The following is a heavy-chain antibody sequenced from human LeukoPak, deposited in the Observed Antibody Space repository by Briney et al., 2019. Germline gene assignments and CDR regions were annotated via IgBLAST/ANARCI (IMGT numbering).Heavy chain of an antibody. CDR3: ARDRAAAGTGDYYYMDV. CDR2: IYSGGST. J-gene: IGHJ6*03. CDR1: GFTVSSNY. V-gene: IGHV3-53*01. Sequence: GGSLRLSCAASGFTVSSNYMSWVRQAPGKGLEWVSLIYSGGSTYYADSVKGRFTISRDNSKNALYLHMNSLRAEDTAVYYCARDRAAAGTGDYYYMDVWGKGTTVTVSS. D-gene: IGHD6-13*01.